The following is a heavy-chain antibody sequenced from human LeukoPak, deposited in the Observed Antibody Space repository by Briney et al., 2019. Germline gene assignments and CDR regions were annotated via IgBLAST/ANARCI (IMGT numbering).Heavy chain of an antibody. CDR3: TREGVYAPDGSGYHRAAFDI. CDR2: IIPVLSVS. V-gene: IGHV1-69*04. Sequence: SVKVSCKASGGSFSSYVITWVRQAPGQGLEWMGRIIPVLSVSNFAQKFRGRVTITADKSTNTAHMELSRLESGDTAIYYCTREGVYAPDGSGYHRAAFDIWGQGTVVIVSS. CDR1: GGSFSSYV. J-gene: IGHJ3*02. D-gene: IGHD3-22*01.